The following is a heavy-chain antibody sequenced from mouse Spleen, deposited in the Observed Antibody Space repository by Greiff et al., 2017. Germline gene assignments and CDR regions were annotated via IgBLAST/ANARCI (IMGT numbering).Heavy chain of an antibody. CDR3: VRGAATQYYFDY. J-gene: IGHJ2*01. CDR2: IRSKSNNYAT. D-gene: IGHD1-2*01. CDR1: GFTFNTYA. V-gene: IGHV10-1*02. Sequence: VQLKESGGGLVQPKGSLKLSCAASGFTFNTYAMNWVRQAPGKGLEWVARIRSKSNNYATYYADSVKDRFTISRDDSQSMLYLQMNNLKTEDTAMYYCVRGAATQYYFDYWGQGTTLTVSS.